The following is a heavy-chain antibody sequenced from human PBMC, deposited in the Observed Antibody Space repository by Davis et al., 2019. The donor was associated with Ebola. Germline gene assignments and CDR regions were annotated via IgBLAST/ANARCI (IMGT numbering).Heavy chain of an antibody. D-gene: IGHD6-19*01. Sequence: GESLKISCAASGFTFSDYYMSWIRQAPGKGLEWVSLIYSGGSTYYADSVKGRFTISRDNSKNTVYLQMDSLRAEDTAVYYCARSSGWPLYFDYWGQGTLVTVSS. V-gene: IGHV3-53*01. J-gene: IGHJ4*02. CDR2: IYSGGST. CDR1: GFTFSDYY. CDR3: ARSSGWPLYFDY.